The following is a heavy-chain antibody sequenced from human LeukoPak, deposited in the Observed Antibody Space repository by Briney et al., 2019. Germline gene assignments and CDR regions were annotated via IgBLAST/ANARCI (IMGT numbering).Heavy chain of an antibody. CDR2: IYHSGST. Sequence: SSETLSLTCAVSGVSISSSNWWSWVRQPPGEGLEWIGEIYHSGSTNYNPSLKSRVTISVDKSKNQFSLKLSSVTAADTAVYYCARASERISTGWNYFDYWGQGTLVTVSS. J-gene: IGHJ4*02. V-gene: IGHV4-4*02. D-gene: IGHD1-1*01. CDR3: ARASERISTGWNYFDY. CDR1: GVSISSSNW.